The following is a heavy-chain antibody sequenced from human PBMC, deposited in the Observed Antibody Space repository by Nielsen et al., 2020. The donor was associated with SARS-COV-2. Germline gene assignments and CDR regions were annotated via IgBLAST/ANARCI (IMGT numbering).Heavy chain of an antibody. J-gene: IGHJ5*02. Sequence: KVSCKGSGYSFTSYWIGWVRQMPGKGLERMGIIYPGDSDTRYSPSFQGQVTISADKSISTAYLQWSSLKASDTAMYYCAKRNKTWFDPWGQGTLVTVSS. D-gene: IGHD1/OR15-1a*01. CDR1: GYSFTSYW. CDR3: AKRNKTWFDP. V-gene: IGHV5-51*01. CDR2: IYPGDSDT.